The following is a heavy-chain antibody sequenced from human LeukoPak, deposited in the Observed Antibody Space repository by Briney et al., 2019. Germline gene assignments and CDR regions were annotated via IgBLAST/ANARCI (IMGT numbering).Heavy chain of an antibody. CDR2: ISPSGDNT. V-gene: IGHV3-23*01. D-gene: IGHD2-2*02. CDR1: GFTFSSYG. J-gene: IGHJ5*02. Sequence: LTGGSLRLSCAASGFTFSSYGMSWVRQAPGKGLEWVSAISPSGDNTYYADSMKGRFTISRDNSRNTLYLQVNTLRAADTALYYCAKTDCTSTSCYIGWFDPWGQGTLVTVSS. CDR3: AKTDCTSTSCYIGWFDP.